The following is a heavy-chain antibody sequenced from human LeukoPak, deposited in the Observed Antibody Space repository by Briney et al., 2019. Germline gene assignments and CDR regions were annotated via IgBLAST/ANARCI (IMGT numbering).Heavy chain of an antibody. CDR1: GFTFSSYW. Sequence: GGSLRLSCAASGFTFSSYWMSRVRQAPGKGLEWVASIKQDGSAKYYVDSVKSRFTISRDNAKNSLYLQMSSLRSEDTAVYYCVRYRIAVAGTEWFDPWGQGTLVTVSS. D-gene: IGHD6-19*01. CDR2: IKQDGSAK. V-gene: IGHV3-7*01. CDR3: VRYRIAVAGTEWFDP. J-gene: IGHJ5*02.